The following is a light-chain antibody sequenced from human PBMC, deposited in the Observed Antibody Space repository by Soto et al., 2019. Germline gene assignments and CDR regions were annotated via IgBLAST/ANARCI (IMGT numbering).Light chain of an antibody. CDR2: AAS. CDR1: QSISNY. V-gene: IGKV1-39*01. CDR3: QQSYSSPVT. Sequence: DIQMTQSPSSLSASVGDRVTITCRASQSISNYLNWYQQKPGNAPKLLVYAASSLQSGVPSRFSGSGSGTDFTLTISSLQPEDFATYYCQQSYSSPVTFGGGTKVEIK. J-gene: IGKJ4*01.